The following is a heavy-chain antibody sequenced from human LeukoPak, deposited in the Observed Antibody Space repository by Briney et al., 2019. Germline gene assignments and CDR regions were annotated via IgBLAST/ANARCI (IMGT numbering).Heavy chain of an antibody. Sequence: SETLCLTCTVSGGSISSYYTSWIRDPPAKGLEWMEYIYASASTNYNPSLKSRVTISVDTSKNHFSLKLSSVTAADTAVYYCARDHLRTTSWGEGTLVTVSS. CDR1: GGSISSYY. J-gene: IGHJ5*02. V-gene: IGHV4-59*01. CDR2: IYASAST. D-gene: IGHD1-7*01. CDR3: ARDHLRTTS.